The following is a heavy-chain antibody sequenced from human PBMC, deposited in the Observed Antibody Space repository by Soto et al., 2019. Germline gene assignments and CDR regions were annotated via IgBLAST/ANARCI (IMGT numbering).Heavy chain of an antibody. CDR2: IKSKTDGGTT. D-gene: IGHD4-17*01. J-gene: IGHJ4*02. V-gene: IGHV3-15*07. Sequence: XXSLRLCYAASGFTFSNAWVNWVRQAPGKGLEWVGRIKSKTDGGTTDYAAPVKGRFTISRDDSKNTLYLQMNSMKTEDTAVYYCTTDVAPTVTTFGWGQGTLVTVSS. CDR1: GFTFSNAW. CDR3: TTDVAPTVTTFG.